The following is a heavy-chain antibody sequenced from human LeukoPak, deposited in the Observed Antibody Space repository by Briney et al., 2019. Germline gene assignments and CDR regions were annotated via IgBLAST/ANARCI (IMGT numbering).Heavy chain of an antibody. V-gene: IGHV4-39*07. CDR3: ARDGYSGSYFFDY. Sequence: SETLSLTCTVSGGSISSSSYYWGWIRQPPGKGLEWIGSIYYSGSTNYNPSLKSRVTISVDKSKNQFFLKLSSVTAADTAVYYCARDGYSGSYFFDYWGQGTLVTVSS. J-gene: IGHJ4*02. CDR1: GGSISSSSYY. CDR2: IYYSGST. D-gene: IGHD1-26*01.